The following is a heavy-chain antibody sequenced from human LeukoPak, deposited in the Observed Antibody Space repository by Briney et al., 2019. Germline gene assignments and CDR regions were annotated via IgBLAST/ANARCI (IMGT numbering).Heavy chain of an antibody. CDR3: ARDNDSRDPPHFDY. J-gene: IGHJ4*02. D-gene: IGHD3-16*01. Sequence: GGSLRLSCAASGFTFSSYSMNWVRQAPGKGLEYVSAISSNGGSTYYANSVKGRFTISRDNSKNTLYLQMGSLRAEDTAVYYCARDNDSRDPPHFDYWGQGTLVTVSS. V-gene: IGHV3-64*01. CDR2: ISSNGGST. CDR1: GFTFSSYS.